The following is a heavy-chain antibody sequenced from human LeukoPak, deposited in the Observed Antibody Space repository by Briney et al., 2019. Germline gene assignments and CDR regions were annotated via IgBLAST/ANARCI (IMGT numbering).Heavy chain of an antibody. Sequence: ASVKVSCKGSVYTFTGYYMHWVRQAPGQGLEWMGWINPNSGGTNYAQKFQGRVTMTRDTSISTAYMELSRLRSDDTAVYYCARDRRAMVYYYYMDVWGKGTTVTISS. CDR2: INPNSGGT. D-gene: IGHD5-18*01. V-gene: IGHV1-2*02. CDR1: VYTFTGYY. CDR3: ARDRRAMVYYYYMDV. J-gene: IGHJ6*03.